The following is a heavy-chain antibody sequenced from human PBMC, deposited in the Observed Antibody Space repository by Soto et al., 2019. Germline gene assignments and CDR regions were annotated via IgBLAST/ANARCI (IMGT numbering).Heavy chain of an antibody. CDR1: GGSISSSSYY. J-gene: IGHJ4*02. V-gene: IGHV4-61*01. CDR2: IYYSGST. D-gene: IGHD4-17*01. Sequence: SETLSLTCTVSGGSISSSSYYWGWIRQPPGKGLEWIGYIYYSGSTNYNPSLKSRVTISVDTSKNQFSLKLSSVTAADTAVYYCARDYGEFGLDYWGQGTLVTVSS. CDR3: ARDYGEFGLDY.